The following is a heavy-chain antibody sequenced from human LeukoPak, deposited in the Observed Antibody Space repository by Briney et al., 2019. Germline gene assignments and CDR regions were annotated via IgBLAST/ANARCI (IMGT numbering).Heavy chain of an antibody. CDR3: ATRYRNSYYGLDV. V-gene: IGHV4-34*01. CDR1: GGSFSGYY. CDR2: INHSGST. J-gene: IGHJ6*02. D-gene: IGHD3-16*02. Sequence: SETLSLTCAVYGGSFSGYYWSWIRQPPGKGLEWIGEINHSGSTNYNQSLKSRVTISVDTSKNQFSLKLSSVTAADTAVYYCATRYRNSYYGLDVWGQGTTVTVSS.